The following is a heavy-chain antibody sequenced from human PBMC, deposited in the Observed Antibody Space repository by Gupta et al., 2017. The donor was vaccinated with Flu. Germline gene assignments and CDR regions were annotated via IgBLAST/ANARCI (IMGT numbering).Heavy chain of an antibody. CDR2: LSGGDDVT. J-gene: IGHJ4*02. V-gene: IGHV3-23*01. D-gene: IGHD1-26*01. CDR3: AKHVGAATLAFFDY. Sequence: EVQLLASGGGLVQRGGSLRLSCAASGFTFTNYAIIWVRQAPGKGLEWVSTLSGGDDVTKYADSVRGRFTISRDNSKNTFYLQMNSLRAEDTALYYCAKHVGAATLAFFDYWGQGTLVTVSS. CDR1: GFTFTNYA.